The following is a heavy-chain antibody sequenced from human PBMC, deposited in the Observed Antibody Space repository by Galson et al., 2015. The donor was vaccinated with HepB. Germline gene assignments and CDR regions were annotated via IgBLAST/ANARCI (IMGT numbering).Heavy chain of an antibody. D-gene: IGHD6-13*01. V-gene: IGHV5-51*01. J-gene: IGHJ4*02. Sequence: QSGAEVKKPGESLKISCQGSGYSFTNYWIGWVRQMPGKGLEWIGIIYPGDSDTRYSPSFQGQVTISADKSISTAYLQWSSLKASDTAMYYCGRHSAYTSSWAPLDFWGQGTLVTVSS. CDR3: GRHSAYTSSWAPLDF. CDR2: IYPGDSDT. CDR1: GYSFTNYW.